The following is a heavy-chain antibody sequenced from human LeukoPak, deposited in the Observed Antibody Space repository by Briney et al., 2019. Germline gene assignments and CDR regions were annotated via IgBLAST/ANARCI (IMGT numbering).Heavy chain of an antibody. J-gene: IGHJ6*02. V-gene: IGHV4-59*01. Sequence: SETLSLTCTVSGGSISSYYWRWIRQPPGKGLEWIGYIYYSGSTNYNPSLKSRVTISVDTSKNQFSLELSSVTAADTAVYYCARGPYDFWSGYLYYYYGMDVWGQGTTVTVSS. CDR2: IYYSGST. D-gene: IGHD3-3*01. CDR1: GGSISSYY. CDR3: ARGPYDFWSGYLYYYYGMDV.